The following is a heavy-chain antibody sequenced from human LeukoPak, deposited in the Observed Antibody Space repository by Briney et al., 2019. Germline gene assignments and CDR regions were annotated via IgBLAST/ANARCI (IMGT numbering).Heavy chain of an antibody. CDR2: ISAYSGNT. CDR3: ARDFGCSSTSCYHDFQH. J-gene: IGHJ1*01. CDR1: GYTFTSYG. Sequence: ASVKVSCKASGYTFTSYGISWVRQAPGQGLEWMGWISAYSGNTNYAQKLQGRVTMTTDTSTSTAYMELRSLRSDDTAVYYCARDFGCSSTSCYHDFQHWGQGTLVTVSS. V-gene: IGHV1-18*04. D-gene: IGHD2-2*01.